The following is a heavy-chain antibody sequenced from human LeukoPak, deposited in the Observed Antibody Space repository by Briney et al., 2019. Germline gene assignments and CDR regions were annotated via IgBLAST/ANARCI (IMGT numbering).Heavy chain of an antibody. V-gene: IGHV3-64*01. D-gene: IGHD5-18*01. CDR2: ISSNGGST. Sequence: GGSLRLSCAASGFTFSSYAMHWVRQAPGKGLEYVSAISSNGGSTYYANSVKGRFTISRDNSKNTLYLQMGSLRAEDMAVYYCARDRARIRDTAMVLLGGYGMDVWGQGTTVTVSS. J-gene: IGHJ6*02. CDR3: ARDRARIRDTAMVLLGGYGMDV. CDR1: GFTFSSYA.